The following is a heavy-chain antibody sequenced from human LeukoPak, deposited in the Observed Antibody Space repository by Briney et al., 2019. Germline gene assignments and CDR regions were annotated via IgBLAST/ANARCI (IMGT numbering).Heavy chain of an antibody. Sequence: PGGSLRLSCAPSGFSFSRYAMSWVRQAPGKGLEWVSSISGSGDNTYYAEYVKGRFTISRDNSKNTLFLQMDSLRAEDTAVVYCAKRSGCTTGWFFDFWGQGTLVTVSS. J-gene: IGHJ4*02. CDR2: ISGSGDNT. CDR1: GFSFSRYA. D-gene: IGHD6-19*01. V-gene: IGHV3-23*01. CDR3: AKRSGCTTGWFFDF.